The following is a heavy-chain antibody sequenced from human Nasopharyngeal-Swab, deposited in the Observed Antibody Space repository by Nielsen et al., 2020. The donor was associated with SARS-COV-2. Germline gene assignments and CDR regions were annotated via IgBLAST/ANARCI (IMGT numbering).Heavy chain of an antibody. CDR1: GGSISSGGYY. CDR3: ARSAHITMVRGVTVHYYYGMDV. Sequence: SETLSLTCTVSGGSISSGGYYWSWIRQHPGKGLEWIGYIYYSGSTYYNPSLKSRVTISVDTSKNQFSLKLSSVTAADTAVYYCARSAHITMVRGVTVHYYYGMDVWGQGTTVTVSS. V-gene: IGHV4-31*03. D-gene: IGHD3-10*01. J-gene: IGHJ6*02. CDR2: IYYSGST.